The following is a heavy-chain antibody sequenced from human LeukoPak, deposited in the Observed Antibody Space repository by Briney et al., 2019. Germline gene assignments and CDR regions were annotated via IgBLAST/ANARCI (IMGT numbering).Heavy chain of an antibody. CDR1: GFTFSSYA. J-gene: IGHJ4*02. Sequence: NPGGSLRLSCAASGFTFSSYAMNWVRQAPGKGLEWVSSISRSSNYIYYADSVKGRFTISRDNAKNSLYLQMNSLRAEDTAVYYCARELTYSDYWGQGTLVTVSS. D-gene: IGHD4-11*01. V-gene: IGHV3-21*01. CDR2: ISRSSNYI. CDR3: ARELTYSDY.